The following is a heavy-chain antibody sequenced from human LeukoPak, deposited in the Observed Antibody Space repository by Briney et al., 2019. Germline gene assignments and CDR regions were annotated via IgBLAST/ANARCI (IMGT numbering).Heavy chain of an antibody. CDR2: IYYSGST. Sequence: SETLSLTCTVSGGSISSYYWSWIRQPPGKGLEWIGYIYYSGSTNSHPSLKSRVTISVDTSKNQFSLKLSSVTAADTAVYYCAGAVGGYYSAWGQGTLVTVSS. V-gene: IGHV4-59*01. CDR1: GGSISSYY. D-gene: IGHD3-22*01. CDR3: AGAVGGYYSA. J-gene: IGHJ5*02.